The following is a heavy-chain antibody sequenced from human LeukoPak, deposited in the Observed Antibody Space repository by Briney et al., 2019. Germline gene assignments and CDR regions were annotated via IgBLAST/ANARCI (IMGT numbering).Heavy chain of an antibody. CDR3: ARDKGKIALDH. J-gene: IGHJ4*02. CDR2: IWADGSKK. V-gene: IGHV3-33*01. CDR1: GIAFSSSG. Sequence: GGSLRLSCVAPGIAFSSSGMHWVRQAPGKGLEWVSFIWADGSKKYYAGSVKGRFTASRDNSKNTVYLQMDSLRVEDTAIYYCARDKGKIALDHWGQGTLITVSS.